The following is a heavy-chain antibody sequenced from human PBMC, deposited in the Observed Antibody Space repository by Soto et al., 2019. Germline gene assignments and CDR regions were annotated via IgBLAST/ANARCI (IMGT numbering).Heavy chain of an antibody. J-gene: IGHJ6*02. V-gene: IGHV3-30*18. Sequence: QVQLVESGGGVVQPGWSLRLSCAASGFSISDYGMEWVRQAPGKGLEWVALISYDGNNTYYADSVKGRFTISRDNSKDTLFLQMTGLLAEDTAVYYCAKGAGDRLSLGMDVWGQGTTVTVSS. CDR1: GFSISDYG. CDR2: ISYDGNNT. CDR3: AKGAGDRLSLGMDV. D-gene: IGHD1-26*01.